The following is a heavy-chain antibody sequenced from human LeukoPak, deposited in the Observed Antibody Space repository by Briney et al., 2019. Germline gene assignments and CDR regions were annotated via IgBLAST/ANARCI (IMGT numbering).Heavy chain of an antibody. CDR2: INHSGST. D-gene: IGHD3-3*01. CDR1: GGSFSGYY. J-gene: IGHJ6*02. CDR3: ARRVSGYPYYYGMDV. Sequence: SETLSLTCAVYGGSFSGYYWSWIRQPPGKGLEWIGEINHSGSTNYNPSLKSRVTISVDTSKNQFSLKLSSVTAADTAVYYCARRVSGYPYYYGMDVWGQGTTVTVSS. V-gene: IGHV4-34*01.